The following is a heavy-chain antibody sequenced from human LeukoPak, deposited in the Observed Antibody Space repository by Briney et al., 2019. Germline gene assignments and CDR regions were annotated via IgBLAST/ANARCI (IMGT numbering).Heavy chain of an antibody. CDR2: IIPIFGTA. D-gene: IGHD5-18*01. CDR3: VRVEYSYGPYYYYYYMDV. J-gene: IGHJ6*03. V-gene: IGHV1-69*05. CDR1: GGTFSSYA. Sequence: SVKVSCKASGGTFSSYAISWVRHAPGQGLEWMGGIIPIFGTANYAQKFQGRVTITTDESTSTAYMELSSLRSEDTAVYYCVRVEYSYGPYYYYYYMDVWGKGTTVTVSS.